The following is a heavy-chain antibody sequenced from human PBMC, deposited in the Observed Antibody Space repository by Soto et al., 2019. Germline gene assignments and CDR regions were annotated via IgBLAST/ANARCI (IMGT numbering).Heavy chain of an antibody. Sequence: PGGSLRLSCAASGFTFSDYAMSWVRQAPGKGLEWVSVVSVSGSTEYADSVKGRFTISRDNSKNTLYLQMNSLRVEDTAVYYCAKESVPQYWGQGILVTVSS. J-gene: IGHJ4*02. V-gene: IGHV3-23*01. CDR1: GFTFSDYA. CDR3: AKESVPQY. CDR2: VSVSGST. D-gene: IGHD6-19*01.